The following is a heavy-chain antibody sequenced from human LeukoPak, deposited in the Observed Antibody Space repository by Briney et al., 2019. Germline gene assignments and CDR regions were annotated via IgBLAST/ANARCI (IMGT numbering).Heavy chain of an antibody. V-gene: IGHV3-23*01. J-gene: IGHJ4*02. CDR2: VADDGGST. CDR1: GFTFSSYA. D-gene: IGHD6-6*01. Sequence: GGSLRLSCAASGFTFSSYAMSWVRQAPGTGLEWASTVADDGGSTYYADSVKARFTISRDNSKDTLYLQIDSLTAEDAAVYYCAKRASSRASRQYHFDFWGQGTLVTVSS. CDR3: AKRASSRASRQYHFDF.